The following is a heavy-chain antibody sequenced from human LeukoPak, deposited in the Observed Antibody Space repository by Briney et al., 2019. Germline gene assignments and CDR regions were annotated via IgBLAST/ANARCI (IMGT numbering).Heavy chain of an antibody. CDR1: GGSISSYY. J-gene: IGHJ3*02. CDR2: IYYSGST. Sequence: SEALSPTCTVSGGSISSYYWSWIRQPPGKGLEWIGYIYYSGSTNYNPSLKSRVTISVDTSKNQFSLKLSSVTAADTAVYYCASTMIVIRNMNVEPDAFDIWGQGTMVTVSS. V-gene: IGHV4-59*01. D-gene: IGHD3-22*01. CDR3: ASTMIVIRNMNVEPDAFDI.